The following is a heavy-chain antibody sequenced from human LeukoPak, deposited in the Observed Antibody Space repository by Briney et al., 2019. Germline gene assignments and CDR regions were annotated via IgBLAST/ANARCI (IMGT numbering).Heavy chain of an antibody. V-gene: IGHV3-30-3*01. J-gene: IGHJ4*02. CDR1: GFTFRNYV. D-gene: IGHD3-10*01. Sequence: GSLGLSCAASGFTFRNYVIHWVRQAPGKGLEWVAVTSSDLNVKLYADSVKGRFTISRDNSRSTLYLQMNSLRPEDTATYYCAREGYYGSGSPPSLYFDYWGQGTLVTVSS. CDR3: AREGYYGSGSPPSLYFDY. CDR2: TSSDLNVK.